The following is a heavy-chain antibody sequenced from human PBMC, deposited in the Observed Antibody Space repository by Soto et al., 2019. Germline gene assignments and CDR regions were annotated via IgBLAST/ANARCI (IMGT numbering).Heavy chain of an antibody. CDR1: GYTFTSYG. V-gene: IGHV1-18*01. D-gene: IGHD4-4*01. CDR2: ISAYNGNT. J-gene: IGHJ6*03. CDR3: ARVLQASREGYYYYMDV. Sequence: ASVQVSCKASGYTFTSYGISWVRQAPGQGLEWMGWISAYNGNTNYAQKLQGRVTMTTDTSTSTAYMELRSLRSDDTAVYYCARVLQASREGYYYYMDVWGKGTTVTVSS.